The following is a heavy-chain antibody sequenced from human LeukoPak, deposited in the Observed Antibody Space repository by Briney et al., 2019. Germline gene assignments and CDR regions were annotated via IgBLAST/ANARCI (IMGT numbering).Heavy chain of an antibody. CDR2: IRYDGGNK. J-gene: IGHJ4*02. D-gene: IGHD5-24*01. CDR3: AKDLQKRWLQFKSDGGFDY. V-gene: IGHV3-30*02. CDR1: GFTFSSYD. Sequence: GGSLRLSCAASGFTFSSYDMHWVRQAPGKGLEWVTFIRYDGGNKYYADSVKGRFTISRDNSKNTLYLQMNSLRAEDTAVYYCAKDLQKRWLQFKSDGGFDYWGQGTLVTVSS.